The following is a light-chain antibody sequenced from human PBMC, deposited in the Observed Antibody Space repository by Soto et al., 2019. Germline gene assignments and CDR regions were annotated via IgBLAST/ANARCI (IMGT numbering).Light chain of an antibody. CDR3: SSFTGSSTQV. Sequence: QSALTQPASVSGSLGQSITISCTGTSSDVGGYNYVSWYQQHPGKVPKLIIFEVNNRPSGVSNRFSGSKSANTASLTISGLQADDEADHYCSSFTGSSTQVFGGGTKLTVL. CDR1: SSDVGGYNY. CDR2: EVN. V-gene: IGLV2-14*01. J-gene: IGLJ3*02.